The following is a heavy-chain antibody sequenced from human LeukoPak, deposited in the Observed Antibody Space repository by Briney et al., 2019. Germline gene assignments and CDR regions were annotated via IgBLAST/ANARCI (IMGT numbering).Heavy chain of an antibody. D-gene: IGHD6-13*01. J-gene: IGHJ4*02. V-gene: IGHV5-51*01. CDR3: ARRLGIAAAVDYFDY. Sequence: GESLKISCKGSGYSFTNYWIGWVRQMPGKGLEWMGIVYPGDSNIRYSPSFQGQVTISADKSISTAYLQWSSLKASDTAMYYCARRLGIAAAVDYFDYWGQGTLVTVSS. CDR1: GYSFTNYW. CDR2: VYPGDSNI.